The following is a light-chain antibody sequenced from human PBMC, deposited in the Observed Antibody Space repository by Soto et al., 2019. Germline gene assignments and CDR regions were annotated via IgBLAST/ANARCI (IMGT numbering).Light chain of an antibody. CDR1: NIGSKN. CDR3: QVWDSSTGV. J-gene: IGLJ1*01. V-gene: IGLV3-9*01. CDR2: RDN. Sequence: SYELTQPLSVSVTLGQTAKITCVGNNIGSKNVHWYQQKPGQAPLVVIYRDNKRPSGIPERFSGSNSGNTATLAIAGAQAXXXXDYYCQVWDSSTGVFGSGTKLTVL.